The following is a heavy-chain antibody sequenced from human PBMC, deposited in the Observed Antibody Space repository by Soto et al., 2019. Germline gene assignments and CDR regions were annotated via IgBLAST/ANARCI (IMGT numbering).Heavy chain of an antibody. Sequence: EVQLVESGGGLIQPGGSLRLICAASGLSVTANYMTWVRQAPGKGLEWLSIIYRGGGTYYADSLKGRAIISRDGSRNMVVLQMNSLPAEDAGVYYCARRDDSETFDIWGRGTAVNVSS. CDR3: ARRDDSETFDI. V-gene: IGHV3-53*01. CDR1: GLSVTANY. J-gene: IGHJ3*02. CDR2: IYRGGGT. D-gene: IGHD5-18*01.